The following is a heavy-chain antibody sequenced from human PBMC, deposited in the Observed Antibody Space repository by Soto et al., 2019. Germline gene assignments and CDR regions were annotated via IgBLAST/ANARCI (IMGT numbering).Heavy chain of an antibody. D-gene: IGHD4-4*01. CDR1: GFTFSSYW. Sequence: EVPLVESGGGLVQPGGSLRLSCAASGFTFSSYWMHWVRQAPGKGLVWVSRINSDGSSTSYADSVKGRFTISRDNAKNTLYLQMNSLRAEDTAVYYCARERGSYSNYGPGFDYWGQGTLVTVSS. J-gene: IGHJ4*02. V-gene: IGHV3-74*01. CDR2: INSDGSST. CDR3: ARERGSYSNYGPGFDY.